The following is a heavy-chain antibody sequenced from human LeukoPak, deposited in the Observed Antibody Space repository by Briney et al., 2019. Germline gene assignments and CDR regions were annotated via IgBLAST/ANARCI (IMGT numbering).Heavy chain of an antibody. D-gene: IGHD3-22*01. J-gene: IGHJ3*02. CDR3: AKFEYDSSGYYGDAFDI. Sequence: GGSLRLSCAASGFTFSSYAMSWVRQAPGKGLEWVSAISGSGGSTYYADSMKGRFTISRDNSKNTLYLQMNSLRAEDTAVYYCAKFEYDSSGYYGDAFDIWGQGTMVTVSS. CDR2: ISGSGGST. V-gene: IGHV3-23*01. CDR1: GFTFSSYA.